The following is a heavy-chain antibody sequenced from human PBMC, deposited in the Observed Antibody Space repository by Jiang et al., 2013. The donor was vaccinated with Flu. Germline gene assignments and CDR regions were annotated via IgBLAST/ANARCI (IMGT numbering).Heavy chain of an antibody. D-gene: IGHD1-26*01. CDR3: TRAEGEFDP. CDR1: GYTFTTYP. CDR2: INVGNGNT. V-gene: IGHV1-3*01. J-gene: IGHJ5*02. Sequence: PGASVKVSCKASGYTFTTYPIHWIRQTPGQSLEWMGWINVGNGNTKYSQKFQGRLTITRDTSASTAYMDLRSLRSEDTAVYYCTRAEGEFDPWGQGTLVTVSS.